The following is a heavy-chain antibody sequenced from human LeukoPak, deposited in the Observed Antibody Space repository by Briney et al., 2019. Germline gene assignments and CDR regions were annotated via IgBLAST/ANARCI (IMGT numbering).Heavy chain of an antibody. J-gene: IGHJ4*02. CDR1: GLSFSSYA. CDR3: TSVDYFDSDGYNQQMVY. Sequence: PGGSLRLSCAASGLSFSSYAMHWVRQAPGKGLEWLAVISYDGGKTHYAESVKGRFTISRDNPQNTLYLQMDSLRAEDTAVFYCTSVDYFDSDGYNQQMVYWGQGTLVTLSS. V-gene: IGHV3-30*04. D-gene: IGHD3-22*01. CDR2: ISYDGGKT.